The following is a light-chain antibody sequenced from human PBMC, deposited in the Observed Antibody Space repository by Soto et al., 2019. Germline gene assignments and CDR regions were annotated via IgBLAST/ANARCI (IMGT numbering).Light chain of an antibody. Sequence: EIVLTQSPATLSVSPGERATLSCRASQSISTLLAWYQQKPGQAPRLLISGASRRATGIPDRFSGAGSGTDFTLTISRLEPEDFALYYCQQHDILPITFGQGTRLEI. CDR1: QSISTL. J-gene: IGKJ5*01. CDR3: QQHDILPIT. V-gene: IGKV3-20*01. CDR2: GAS.